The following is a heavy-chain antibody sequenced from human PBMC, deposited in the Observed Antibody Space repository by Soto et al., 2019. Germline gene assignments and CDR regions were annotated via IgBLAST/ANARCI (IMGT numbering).Heavy chain of an antibody. D-gene: IGHD4-4*01. Sequence: QVQLVQSGAEVKKPGASVKVSCKASGYTFTSYGISWVRQAPGQGLEWMGWISAYNGNTNYAQKLQGRVTMTTDTSTSTAYMELRSLRSDDTAVYYCAREGHGVTTVTTAKGSGGLTPLFDYWGQGTLVTVSS. V-gene: IGHV1-18*04. CDR2: ISAYNGNT. CDR1: GYTFTSYG. CDR3: AREGHGVTTVTTAKGSGGLTPLFDY. J-gene: IGHJ4*02.